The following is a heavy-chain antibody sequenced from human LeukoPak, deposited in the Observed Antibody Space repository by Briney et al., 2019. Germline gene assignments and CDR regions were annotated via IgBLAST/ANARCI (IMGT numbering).Heavy chain of an antibody. CDR2: ISYDGSNK. CDR3: ARETDSSGLYYFDY. J-gene: IGHJ4*02. V-gene: IGHV3-30-3*01. Sequence: GGSLRLSCAASGFTFSSYAMHWVRQAPGKGLEWVAVISYDGSNKYYADSVKGRFTISRDNSKNTLYLQMNSLRAEDTAVYYCARETDSSGLYYFDYWGQGTLVTVSS. CDR1: GFTFSSYA. D-gene: IGHD3-22*01.